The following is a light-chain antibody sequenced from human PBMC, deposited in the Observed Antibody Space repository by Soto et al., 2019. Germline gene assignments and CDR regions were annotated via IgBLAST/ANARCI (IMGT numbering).Light chain of an antibody. CDR3: SSHTSSSTYV. V-gene: IGLV2-18*02. J-gene: IGLJ1*01. CDR1: SSDVGSYNR. CDR2: EVS. Sequence: QSALTQPPSVSGSPGQSVTISCTGTSSDVGSYNRVSWFQQPPGTAPKLLIYEVSNRPSGVPDRISGSKSGNTASLTISGLQAEDEAAYYCSSHTSSSTYVFGTGTKVTVL.